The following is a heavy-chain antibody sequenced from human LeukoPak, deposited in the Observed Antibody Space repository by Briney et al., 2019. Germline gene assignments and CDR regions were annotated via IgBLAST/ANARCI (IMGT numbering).Heavy chain of an antibody. CDR2: ISSSSSYI. Sequence: GGSLRLSCAASGFTFSSYNMNWVRQAPGKGLXWVSSISSSSSYIYYADSVKGRFTISRDNAKNSLYLQMNSLRAEDTAVYYCAREYGYNTFDYWGQGTLVTVSS. V-gene: IGHV3-21*01. D-gene: IGHD5-24*01. CDR3: AREYGYNTFDY. J-gene: IGHJ4*02. CDR1: GFTFSSYN.